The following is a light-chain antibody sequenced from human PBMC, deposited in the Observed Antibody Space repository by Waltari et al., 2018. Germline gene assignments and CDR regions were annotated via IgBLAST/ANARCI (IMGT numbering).Light chain of an antibody. CDR3: QSADSSGIFVV. CDR1: ALPTQY. V-gene: IGLV3-25*03. CDR2: TDS. J-gene: IGLJ2*01. Sequence: SYELTQPPSVTVSPGQTARSPCSAGALPTQYAYWYQQRPGQAPALAIYTDSERPSGLPERFSGSSSGTTVTLTISGVQAEDEADYYCQSADSSGIFVVLGGGTKLTVL.